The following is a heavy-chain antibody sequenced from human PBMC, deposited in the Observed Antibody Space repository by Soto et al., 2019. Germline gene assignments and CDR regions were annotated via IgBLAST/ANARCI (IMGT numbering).Heavy chain of an antibody. Sequence: QVQLVQSGAEVKKPGASVKVSCKASGYTFTSYDINWVRQATGAGLEWMGWMNPTRGNSGYAQKLQGRVTMTRNTSISTAYMDQSSLRSEDTAVYYCTRGEGMDVWGQGTTVTVSS. J-gene: IGHJ6*02. V-gene: IGHV1-8*01. CDR1: GYTFTSYD. CDR3: TRGEGMDV. CDR2: MNPTRGNS.